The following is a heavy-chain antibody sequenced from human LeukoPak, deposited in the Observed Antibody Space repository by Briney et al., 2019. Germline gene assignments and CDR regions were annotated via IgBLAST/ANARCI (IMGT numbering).Heavy chain of an antibody. CDR1: GVSISSSNSF. V-gene: IGHV4-39*01. Sequence: PSETLSLTCTVSGVSISSSNSFWGWIRQPPGKGLEWIGSIYYSGNTYYNASLKSQVSISIDTSKNQFSLRLTSVTAADTAVYYCARQTGSGLFILPGGQGTLVTVSS. D-gene: IGHD3/OR15-3a*01. J-gene: IGHJ4*02. CDR2: IYYSGNT. CDR3: ARQTGSGLFILP.